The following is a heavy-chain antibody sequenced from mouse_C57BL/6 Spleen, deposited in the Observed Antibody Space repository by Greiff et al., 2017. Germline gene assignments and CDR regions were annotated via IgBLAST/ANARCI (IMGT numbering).Heavy chain of an antibody. CDR1: GFTFSSYA. D-gene: IGHD2-1*01. J-gene: IGHJ1*03. CDR2: ISDGGSYT. Sequence: EVQRVESGGGLVKPGGSLKLSCAASGFTFSSYAMSWVRQTPEKRLEWVATISDGGSYTYYPDNVKGRFTISRDNAKNNLYLQMSHLKSEDTAMYYCARAQLYGNYYLYFDVWGTGTTVTVSS. V-gene: IGHV5-4*01. CDR3: ARAQLYGNYYLYFDV.